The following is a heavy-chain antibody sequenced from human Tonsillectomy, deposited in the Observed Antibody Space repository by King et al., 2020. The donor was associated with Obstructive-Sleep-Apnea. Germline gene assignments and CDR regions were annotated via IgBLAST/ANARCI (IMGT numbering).Heavy chain of an antibody. D-gene: IGHD4-23*01. CDR3: ARAQVVTHWYFDL. V-gene: IGHV1-69*09. J-gene: IGHJ2*01. CDR1: GGTFSSYS. Sequence: QLVQSGAEVKKPGSSVKVSCKASGGTFSSYSISWVRQAPGQGLEWMGGIIPILGIANYAHKFQGRVTITADKSTSTAYMELSSLRSEDTAVYYCARAQVVTHWYFDLWGRGTLVTVSS. CDR2: IIPILGIA.